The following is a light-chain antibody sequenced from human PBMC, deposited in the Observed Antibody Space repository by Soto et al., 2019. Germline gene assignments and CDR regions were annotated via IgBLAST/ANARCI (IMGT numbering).Light chain of an antibody. Sequence: QSALTQPASVSGSPGQSITISCTGTSSDFGTYNLVSWYQQHPGKAPKLMIYEVNKRPSGVSDRFSGSKSGNTASLTISGLQAEDEADYYCCSYAGSSTLYAFGTGTKATVL. CDR2: EVN. CDR3: CSYAGSSTLYA. J-gene: IGLJ1*01. V-gene: IGLV2-23*02. CDR1: SSDFGTYNL.